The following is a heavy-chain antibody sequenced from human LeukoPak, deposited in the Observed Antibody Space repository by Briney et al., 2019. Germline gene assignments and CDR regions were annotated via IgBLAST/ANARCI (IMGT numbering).Heavy chain of an antibody. J-gene: IGHJ4*02. CDR2: ISGNSANT. CDR3: ARNHRRRIAVAGIGY. CDR1: GFTSSGYA. D-gene: IGHD6-19*01. V-gene: IGHV3-23*01. Sequence: GGSLRLSCAAFGFTSSGYAMSWVRQALGKGLEWVSTISGNSANTYYADSVKGRFTISRDNSKNTLYMQMNSLRAEDTAVYYCARNHRRRIAVAGIGYWGQGTLVTVSS.